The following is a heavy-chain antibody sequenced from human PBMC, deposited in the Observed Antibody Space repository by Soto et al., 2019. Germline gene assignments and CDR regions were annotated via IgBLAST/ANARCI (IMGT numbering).Heavy chain of an antibody. CDR1: GFTFSDYY. Sequence: GSLRLSCAASGFTFSDYYMSWIRQAPGKGLEWVSYISSSSSYTNYADSVKGRFTISRDNAKNSLYLQMNSLRAEDTAVYYCGGVPHGRVNQYYFDYWGQGTLVTVSS. J-gene: IGHJ4*02. V-gene: IGHV3-11*06. CDR2: ISSSSSYT. CDR3: GGVPHGRVNQYYFDY. D-gene: IGHD3-22*01.